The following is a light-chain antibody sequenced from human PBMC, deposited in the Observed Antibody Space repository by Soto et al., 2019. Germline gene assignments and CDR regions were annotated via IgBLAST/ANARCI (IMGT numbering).Light chain of an antibody. J-gene: IGKJ3*01. Sequence: EIVLTQSPATLSLSPGERATLSCRASQSVSSYLAWYQQKPGQAPRLLIYDASNRATGIPARFSGSGSGTDFTLTISSLEPEDLAVYYCQQRSNWPPRFGPGTKVAIK. CDR2: DAS. V-gene: IGKV3-11*01. CDR3: QQRSNWPPR. CDR1: QSVSSY.